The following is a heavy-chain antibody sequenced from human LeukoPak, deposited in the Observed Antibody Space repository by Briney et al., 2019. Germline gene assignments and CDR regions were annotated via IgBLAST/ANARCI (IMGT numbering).Heavy chain of an antibody. CDR3: ARESPQRSGYSYPH. Sequence: ASVKVSCKASGYTFTSYAIQWVRQAPGQRLEWMGWINAGNGNTEYSQKFQGRVTITRDTSASTAYMELSSLRSEDTAVYYCARESPQRSGYSYPHWGQGTLVTVSS. CDR1: GYTFTSYA. CDR2: INAGNGNT. J-gene: IGHJ4*02. V-gene: IGHV1-3*01. D-gene: IGHD5-18*01.